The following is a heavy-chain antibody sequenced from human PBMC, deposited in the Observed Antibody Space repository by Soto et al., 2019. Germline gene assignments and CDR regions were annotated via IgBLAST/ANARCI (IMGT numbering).Heavy chain of an antibody. Sequence: ASVKVSCKASGGTFSSYAISWVRQAPGQGLEWMGVIIPIFGTANYAQKFQGRVTITSDESTSTAYMELSSLRSEETAVYYCARMSRVTPESHFHXWGQVTLVTVSX. J-gene: IGHJ4*02. V-gene: IGHV1-69*13. CDR2: IIPIFGTA. CDR3: ARMSRVTPESHFHX. CDR1: GGTFSSYA. D-gene: IGHD2-21*02.